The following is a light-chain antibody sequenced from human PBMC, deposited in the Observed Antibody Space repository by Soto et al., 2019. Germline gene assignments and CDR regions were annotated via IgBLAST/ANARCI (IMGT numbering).Light chain of an antibody. J-gene: IGKJ2*01. CDR1: QSISTW. V-gene: IGKV1-5*01. Sequence: DIQMTQSPSTLSASVGDRVTITCRASQSISTWLAWYQQKPWKAPKLLIYDASSLESGVPSRFSGSGSGTEFTLTISSLQPDDFATYYCQQYNTFSYTFGRGTKLEIK. CDR3: QQYNTFSYT. CDR2: DAS.